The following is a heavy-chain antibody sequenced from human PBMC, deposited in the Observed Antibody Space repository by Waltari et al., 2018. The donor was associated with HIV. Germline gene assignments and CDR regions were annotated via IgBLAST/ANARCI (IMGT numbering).Heavy chain of an antibody. CDR1: GYIFSDYA. CDR3: ARVAREISWVRGGWLHP. CDR2: INAANSNT. V-gene: IGHV1-3*01. D-gene: IGHD3-10*01. Sequence: QVQLVQSGAEVKKPGASVNISCKASGYIFSDYAIHWGRQAPGQRLEWMGWINAANSNTKYSQKFQGRVTITRDTSATTAYMEVRSLTSEDTALYYCARVAREISWVRGGWLHPWGQGTLVTVSS. J-gene: IGHJ5*02.